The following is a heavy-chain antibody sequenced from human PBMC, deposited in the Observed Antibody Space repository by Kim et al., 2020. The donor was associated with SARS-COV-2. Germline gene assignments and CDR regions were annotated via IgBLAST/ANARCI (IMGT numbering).Heavy chain of an antibody. J-gene: IGHJ6*02. V-gene: IGHV4-30-2*04. CDR3: ARGDYFDYAMDI. CDR2: T. Sequence: TYHNPSLKSRVTISLDTSRNQFSLSLTSVTATDTAVYYCARGDYFDYAMDIWGQGTTVTVSS.